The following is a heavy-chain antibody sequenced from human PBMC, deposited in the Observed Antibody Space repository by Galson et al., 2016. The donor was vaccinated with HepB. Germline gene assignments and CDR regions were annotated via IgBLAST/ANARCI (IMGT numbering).Heavy chain of an antibody. D-gene: IGHD5-24*01. Sequence: ETLSLTCSVSGGSLSTYYWSWIRQPPGKGLEWIGYIYYTGSTNYNTSLKSRVTISIDTSKNHFSLKLTSVTAADTAVYYCARDGYIDQGVTDYYYGMDVWGQGTTVTVSS. CDR1: GGSLSTYY. CDR2: IYYTGST. V-gene: IGHV4-59*01. J-gene: IGHJ6*02. CDR3: ARDGYIDQGVTDYYYGMDV.